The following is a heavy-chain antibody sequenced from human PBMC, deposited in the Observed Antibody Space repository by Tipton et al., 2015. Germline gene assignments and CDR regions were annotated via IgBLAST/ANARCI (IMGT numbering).Heavy chain of an antibody. D-gene: IGHD4-23*01. CDR2: IQYSGST. V-gene: IGHV4-59*01. J-gene: IGHJ4*02. CDR1: SDSISKYY. Sequence: LRLSCSVSSDSISKYYWSWIRQPPGKELEWIGYIQYSGSTNYNPSLKSRVTISVDTSKTQFSLKMSSVAASDTAVYYCARARGRHGGLFDSWGQGTLVTVSS. CDR3: ARARGRHGGLFDS.